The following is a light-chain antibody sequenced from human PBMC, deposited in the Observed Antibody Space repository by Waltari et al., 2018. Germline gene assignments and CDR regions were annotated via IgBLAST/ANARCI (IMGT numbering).Light chain of an antibody. Sequence: DVVMTQSPPSLPVTLGQPASIPFRSSQSLLDSDGPTLLKWFHQRPGQCPRRLIYKVWYRDSGVPDRFSGSGSGTDVTLKISRVEAEDVGVYYCMQGTQWPWTFGQGTKVEIK. J-gene: IGKJ1*01. CDR2: KVW. CDR1: QSLLDSDGPTL. V-gene: IGKV2-30*01. CDR3: MQGTQWPWT.